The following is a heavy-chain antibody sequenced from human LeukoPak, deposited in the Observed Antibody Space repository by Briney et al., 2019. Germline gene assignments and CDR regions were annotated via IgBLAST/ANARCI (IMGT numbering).Heavy chain of an antibody. CDR2: IRSKANSYAT. V-gene: IGHV3-73*01. J-gene: IGHJ4*02. CDR1: GFTFSGSA. Sequence: PGGSLRLSCAASGFTFSGSAMHWVRQASGKGLEWVGRIRSKANSYATAYAASVKGRFTISRDDSKNTAYLQMNSLKTEDTAVYHCTRPFYCSSTSCYEDYWGQGTLVTVSS. D-gene: IGHD2-2*01. CDR3: TRPFYCSSTSCYEDY.